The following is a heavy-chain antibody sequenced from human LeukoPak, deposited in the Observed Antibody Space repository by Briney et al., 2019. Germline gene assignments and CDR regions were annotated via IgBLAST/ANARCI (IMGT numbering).Heavy chain of an antibody. J-gene: IGHJ3*02. CDR1: GXTFSSYW. Sequence: GGSLRLSCAASGXTFSSYWMHWVRQAPGKGLVCVSRIYSDGSNTSYADSVKGLFTISRDNAKNTLYLQMYSLRVEDTAVYYCAREVQDAFDIWGQGTMVIVSS. CDR3: AREVQDAFDI. CDR2: IYSDGSNT. V-gene: IGHV3-74*01.